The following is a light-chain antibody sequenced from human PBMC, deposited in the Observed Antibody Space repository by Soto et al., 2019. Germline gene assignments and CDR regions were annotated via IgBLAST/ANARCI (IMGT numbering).Light chain of an antibody. CDR3: AAWDDSLNGHVV. CDR1: SSKIGSNT. J-gene: IGLJ2*01. Sequence: QSVLTQPPSASGTPGQRVTISCSGSSSKIGSNTVNWYQQLPGTAPKLLIYSNNQRPSGVPDRFSGSKSGTSASLAISGLQSEDEGYYYCAAWDDSLNGHVVFGGGTKLTVL. V-gene: IGLV1-44*01. CDR2: SNN.